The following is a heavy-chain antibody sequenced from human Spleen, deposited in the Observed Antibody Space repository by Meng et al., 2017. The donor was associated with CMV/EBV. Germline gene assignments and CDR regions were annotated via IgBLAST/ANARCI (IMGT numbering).Heavy chain of an antibody. CDR2: IRQDGSEK. D-gene: IGHD3-3*01. V-gene: IGHV3-7*01. CDR1: GFTCSSYW. J-gene: IGHJ4*02. CDR3: ASMLEWLFVY. Sequence: LSCAASGFTCSSYWMSWVRQAPGKGLEWVANIRQDGSEKYYVDSVKGRFTISRDNAKNSLYLQMNSLRAEDTAVYYCASMLEWLFVYWGQGTLVTVSS.